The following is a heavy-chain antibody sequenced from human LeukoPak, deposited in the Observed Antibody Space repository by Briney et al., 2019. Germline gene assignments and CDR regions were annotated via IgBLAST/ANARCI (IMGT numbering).Heavy chain of an antibody. CDR3: ARRTYSASYWKHFDY. J-gene: IGHJ4*02. Sequence: SETLSLTCTVSGGSISSYYWSWIRQPPGKGLEWLGYMDNSGNTNYNPSLKSRVTISVDTSKNQFSLKLNSVTAADTAVYFCARRTYSASYWKHFDYWGQGTLVTVSS. D-gene: IGHD1-26*01. CDR1: GGSISSYY. CDR2: MDNSGNT. V-gene: IGHV4-4*08.